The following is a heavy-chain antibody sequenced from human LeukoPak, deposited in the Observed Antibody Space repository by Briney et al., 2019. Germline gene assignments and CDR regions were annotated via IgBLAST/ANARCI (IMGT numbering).Heavy chain of an antibody. D-gene: IGHD5-24*01. CDR1: GDSISGYY. CDR3: ARELDGNGGWFDP. CDR2: VYYSGST. V-gene: IGHV4-59*01. Sequence: SETLSLTCTVSGDSISGYYWSWIRQPPGRGLEWIGEVYYSGSTHYNPSLKSRVTISVDTSKNQFSLRLRSVTAADTAVYYCARELDGNGGWFDPWGQGTLVTVSS. J-gene: IGHJ5*02.